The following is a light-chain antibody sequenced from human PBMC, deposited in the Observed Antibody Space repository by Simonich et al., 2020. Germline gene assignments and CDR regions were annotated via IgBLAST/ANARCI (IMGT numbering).Light chain of an antibody. J-gene: IGKJ2*01. CDR3: MQALQTPYT. Sequence: DIVMTQSPLSLPVTPGEPASISCRSSQSLLHSNGFNYLDWYLQTPGQSPQLLIYLGSNRASGVPDRFSGSGSGTDFTLKISRVEAEDVGVYYCMQALQTPYTFGQGTKLEIK. CDR2: LGS. V-gene: IGKV2-28*01. CDR1: QSLLHSNGFNY.